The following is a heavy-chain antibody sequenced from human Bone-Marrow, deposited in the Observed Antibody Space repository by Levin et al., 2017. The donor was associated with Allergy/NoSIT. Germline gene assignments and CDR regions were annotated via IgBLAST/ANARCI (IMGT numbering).Heavy chain of an antibody. D-gene: IGHD2-15*01. J-gene: IGHJ5*02. CDR3: TKGGYHQAFDP. V-gene: IGHV3-11*01. CDR2: ISGSGSAT. Sequence: GESLKISCAASGFTFSDSYMSWIRQAPGKGLEWVSYISGSGSATYYADSVKGRFTISRDNAKNSVSLQMNSLAADDTAVYRCTKGGYHQAFDPWGQGTLVTVSS. CDR1: GFTFSDSY.